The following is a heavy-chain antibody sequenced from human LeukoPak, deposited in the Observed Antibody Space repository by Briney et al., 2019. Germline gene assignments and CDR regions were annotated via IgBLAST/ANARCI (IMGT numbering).Heavy chain of an antibody. Sequence: ASVKVSCKASGYTFTGYYMHWVRQAPGQGLEWMGWINPNSGGTNYAQKLQGRVTMTRDTSISTAYMELSSLGSEDTAVYYCASRTYDSSGYYLYYFDYWGQGTLVTVSS. CDR2: INPNSGGT. V-gene: IGHV1-2*02. CDR1: GYTFTGYY. J-gene: IGHJ4*02. CDR3: ASRTYDSSGYYLYYFDY. D-gene: IGHD3-22*01.